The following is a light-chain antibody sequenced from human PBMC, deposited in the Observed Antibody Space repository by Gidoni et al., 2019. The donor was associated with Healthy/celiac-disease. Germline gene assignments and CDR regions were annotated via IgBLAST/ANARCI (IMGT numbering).Light chain of an antibody. V-gene: IGKV4-1*01. J-gene: IGKJ1*01. CDR2: WAS. Sequence: DIMMTQSPDSLAVSLGERATINCKSSQSVLYSSNNKNYLAWYQQKPGQPPKLLIYWASTRESGVTDRFSGSGSGTDFTLTISSLQAEDVAVYYCQQYYSLWTFGQGTKVEIK. CDR3: QQYYSLWT. CDR1: QSVLYSSNNKNY.